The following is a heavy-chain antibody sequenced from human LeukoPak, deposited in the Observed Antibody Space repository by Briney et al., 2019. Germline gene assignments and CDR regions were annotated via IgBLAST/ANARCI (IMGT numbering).Heavy chain of an antibody. CDR3: ARYLPGSNGWYWFDP. V-gene: IGHV4-59*01. CDR1: GASITNYY. D-gene: IGHD6-13*01. Sequence: PSETLSLTCTVSGASITNYYWSWVRQPPGKGLEWIGHIYFSGNTNYNPSLQSRVTISVDRSKNKFSLKLSSVTAADTAVYYCARYLPGSNGWYWFDPWGQGTLVTVSS. J-gene: IGHJ5*02. CDR2: IYFSGNT.